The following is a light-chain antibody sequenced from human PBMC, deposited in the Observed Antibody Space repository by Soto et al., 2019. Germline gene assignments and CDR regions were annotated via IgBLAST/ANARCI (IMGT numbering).Light chain of an antibody. CDR3: QHYNNWPPWT. V-gene: IGKV3-15*01. J-gene: IGKJ1*01. Sequence: IVMTQSPATLPVSPGERATLSCRASQSVSTNVAWYQQKPGQAPRLLIYGASTRATGVPARFSGSGSGTELTLTISGLQSEDFGVYYCQHYNNWPPWTFGQGTKVEIK. CDR1: QSVSTN. CDR2: GAS.